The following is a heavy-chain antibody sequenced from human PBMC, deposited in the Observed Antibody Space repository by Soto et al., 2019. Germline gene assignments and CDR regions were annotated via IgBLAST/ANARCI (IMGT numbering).Heavy chain of an antibody. CDR3: ARGRYCLTGRCFPNWFDS. J-gene: IGHJ5*01. Sequence: SETLSLTCSVSGDSISTVDYFWAWIRQPPGQALEYIGYIYKSTTTYYNPSFESRVAISLDTSKSQFSLSVTSVTAADTAVYFCARGRYCLTGRCFPNWFDSWGQGTLVTVSS. V-gene: IGHV4-30-4*01. CDR2: IYKSTTT. D-gene: IGHD2-15*01. CDR1: GDSISTVDYF.